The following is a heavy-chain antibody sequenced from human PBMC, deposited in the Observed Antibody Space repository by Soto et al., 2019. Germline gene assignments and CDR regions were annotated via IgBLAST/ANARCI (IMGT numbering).Heavy chain of an antibody. V-gene: IGHV3-9*01. CDR1: GFTFDDYA. CDR2: ISWNSGSI. J-gene: IGHJ3*02. D-gene: IGHD4-17*01. CDR3: ASYGDSHAFDI. Sequence: GGSLRLSCAASGFTFDDYAMHWVRQAPGKGLEWVSGISWNSGSIGYADSVKGRFTISRDNAKNSLYLQMNSLRAEDTALYYCASYGDSHAFDIWGQGTMVTVSS.